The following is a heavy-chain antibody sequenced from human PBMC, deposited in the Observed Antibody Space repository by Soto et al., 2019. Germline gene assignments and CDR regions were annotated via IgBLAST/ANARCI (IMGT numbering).Heavy chain of an antibody. CDR1: GGSVSSGSYY. CDR3: ARVIVVVTATHFDY. J-gene: IGHJ4*02. CDR2: IYYSGST. D-gene: IGHD2-21*02. Sequence: SETLSLTCTVSGGSVSSGSYYWSWIRQPPGKGLEWIGYIYYSGSTNYNPSLKSRVTISVDTSKNQFSLKLSSVTAADTAVYYCARVIVVVTATHFDYWGQGTLVTVSS. V-gene: IGHV4-61*01.